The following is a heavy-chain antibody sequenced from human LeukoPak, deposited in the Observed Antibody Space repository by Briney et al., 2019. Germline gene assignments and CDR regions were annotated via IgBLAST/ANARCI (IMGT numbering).Heavy chain of an antibody. V-gene: IGHV4-34*01. Sequence: TLSLTCAVYGGSFSGYYWSWIRQHPGKGLEWIGEINHSGSTNYNPSLKSRVSISVDSSKNQFSLKVSSVTAADTAVYYCAREGVTKYYFDYWGQGTLVTVSS. D-gene: IGHD4-11*01. CDR1: GGSFSGYY. CDR3: AREGVTKYYFDY. J-gene: IGHJ4*02. CDR2: INHSGST.